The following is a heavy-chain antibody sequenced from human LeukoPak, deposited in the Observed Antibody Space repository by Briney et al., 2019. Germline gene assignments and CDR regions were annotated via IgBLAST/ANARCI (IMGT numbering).Heavy chain of an antibody. D-gene: IGHD2-8*01. J-gene: IGHJ4*02. CDR3: ARDVTEPVFYDT. V-gene: IGHV3-21*01. CDR1: GFTFSTYT. Sequence: PGGSLRLSCAASGFTFSTYTMNWVRQAPGKGLEWVSSISSSGYYIYYADSVKGRFTISRDNAKNSPYLQMNSLRAEDTAVYYCARDVTEPVFYDTWGQGTLASVSS. CDR2: ISSSGYYI.